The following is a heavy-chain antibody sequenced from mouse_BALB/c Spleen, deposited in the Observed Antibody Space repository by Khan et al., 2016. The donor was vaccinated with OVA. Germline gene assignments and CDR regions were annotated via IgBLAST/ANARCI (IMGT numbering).Heavy chain of an antibody. CDR1: GYTFTSYW. D-gene: IGHD1-1*01. CDR2: TNPTNGRT. Sequence: VQLQQSGAELVKAGASVKMSCKASGYTFTSYWMHWVKQRLGQGLEWFAETNPTNGRTYYNEKFKSKATLTVDKSSSTAYMLLRGRTFEDSAFYYCARIKNIVATYFDYWGQGTTLTVSS. V-gene: IGHV1S81*02. CDR3: ARIKNIVATYFDY. J-gene: IGHJ2*01.